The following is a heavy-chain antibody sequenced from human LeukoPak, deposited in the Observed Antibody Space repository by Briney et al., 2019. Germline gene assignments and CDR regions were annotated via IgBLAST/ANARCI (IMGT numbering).Heavy chain of an antibody. J-gene: IGHJ4*02. CDR3: ASGRDYYDSSGYYY. D-gene: IGHD3-22*01. V-gene: IGHV3-21*01. CDR1: GFTFSSYG. CDR2: ISSSSSYI. Sequence: GGSLRLSCAASGFTFSSYGMTWVRQAPGKGLEWVSCISSSSSYIYYADSVKGRFTISRDNAKNSLFLQMNSLRAEDTAVYYCASGRDYYDSSGYYYWGQGTLVTVSS.